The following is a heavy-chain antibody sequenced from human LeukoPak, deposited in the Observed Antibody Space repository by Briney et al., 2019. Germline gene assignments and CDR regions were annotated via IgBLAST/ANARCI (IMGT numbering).Heavy chain of an antibody. Sequence: PSETLSLTCAVSGYAISSGYYWGWILQPPGKGLEWIGSIYHSGSTYYNPSLKSRVTKSVDTSKNQFSLKLSSVTAADTAVYYCARQLGLGSYFDYWGQGTLVTVSS. CDR1: GYAISSGYY. V-gene: IGHV4-38-2*01. CDR3: ARQLGLGSYFDY. CDR2: IYHSGST. J-gene: IGHJ4*02. D-gene: IGHD7-27*01.